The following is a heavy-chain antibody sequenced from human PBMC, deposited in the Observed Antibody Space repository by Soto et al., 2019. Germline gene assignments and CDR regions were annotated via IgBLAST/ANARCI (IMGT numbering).Heavy chain of an antibody. CDR3: ARARTIWDDGHDL. J-gene: IGHJ3*01. CDR2: IDTAGDT. V-gene: IGHV3-13*01. Sequence: GGSLRLSCAASGFTFSTSDMHWVRQPTGQRPEWVSAIDTAGDTFYTDSVKGRFTISRDNAKNSFYLHMNSLTAGDTAMYFCARARTIWDDGHDLWGQGTMVTVSS. CDR1: GFTFSTSD. D-gene: IGHD3-3*01.